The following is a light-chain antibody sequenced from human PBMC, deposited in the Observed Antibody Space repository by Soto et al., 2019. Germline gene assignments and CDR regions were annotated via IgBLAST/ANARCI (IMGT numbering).Light chain of an antibody. CDR1: QSISSN. V-gene: IGKV3-15*01. CDR3: QQYNTGRQIT. CDR2: GAS. Sequence: EIVMTQSPATLSVSPGERATLSWRASQSISSNVGWYQQRPGQAPRLLIYGASTRATGIPARFSGSGSGTEFTLTISSLDSEDSAVYYCQQYNTGRQITFGQGTRLEIK. J-gene: IGKJ5*01.